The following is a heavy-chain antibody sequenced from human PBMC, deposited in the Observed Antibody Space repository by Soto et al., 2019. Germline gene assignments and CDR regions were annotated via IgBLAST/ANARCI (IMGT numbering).Heavy chain of an antibody. J-gene: IGHJ6*02. Sequence: PGGSLRLACAASGFTFSSYAMSWVRQAPGKGLEWVSVISGSGGSTYYAVSVKGRFTISRDNSKNTLYLQMNSLRAEDTAVYYCARDFDLWFGELDVWGQVITVTVSS. CDR2: ISGSGGST. D-gene: IGHD3-10*01. CDR1: GFTFSSYA. CDR3: ARDFDLWFGELDV. V-gene: IGHV3-23*01.